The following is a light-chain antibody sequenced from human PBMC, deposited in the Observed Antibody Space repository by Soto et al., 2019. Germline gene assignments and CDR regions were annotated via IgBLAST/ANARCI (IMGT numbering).Light chain of an antibody. CDR1: QSVSSN. CDR3: QHYSIWHT. V-gene: IGKV3-15*01. J-gene: IGKJ2*01. Sequence: EIVMTQSPATLSVSPGERATLSCRACQSVSSNLAWYQQKPGQAPRLLIYGASTRATGIPARFSGSGSGTEFTLTISSLQSEDFAVYYCQHYSIWHTFGQGTKLEIK. CDR2: GAS.